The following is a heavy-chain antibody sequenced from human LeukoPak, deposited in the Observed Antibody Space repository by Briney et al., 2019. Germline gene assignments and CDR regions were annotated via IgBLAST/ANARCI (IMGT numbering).Heavy chain of an antibody. Sequence: SETLSLTCAVYGGSFSGYYWSWIRQPPGKGLEWIGEINHSGSTNYNPSLKSRLTISVDTSKNQFSLKLSSVTAADTAVYYCARVGSPAEALGPWGQGTLVTVSS. CDR1: GGSFSGYY. CDR3: ARVGSPAEALGP. V-gene: IGHV4-34*01. CDR2: INHSGST. J-gene: IGHJ5*02. D-gene: IGHD6-19*01.